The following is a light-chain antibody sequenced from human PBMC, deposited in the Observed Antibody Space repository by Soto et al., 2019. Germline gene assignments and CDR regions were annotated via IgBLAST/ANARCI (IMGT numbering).Light chain of an antibody. CDR1: SSNIGRNT. Sequence: QSVLTQPPSASGTPGQRVTIPCSGSSSNIGRNTVNWYQQVPGTAPKLLIYNNNQRPSGVPDRFSGSKSGTSASPAIIGLQSEDEADYYCAAWDDGLNGSVFGAGTKVTVL. V-gene: IGLV1-44*01. CDR2: NNN. CDR3: AAWDDGLNGSV. J-gene: IGLJ1*01.